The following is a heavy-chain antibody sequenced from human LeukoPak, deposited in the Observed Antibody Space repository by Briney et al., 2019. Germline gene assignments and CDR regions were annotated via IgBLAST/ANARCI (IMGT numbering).Heavy chain of an antibody. V-gene: IGHV3-30*18. CDR1: GFTFSSYG. CDR3: AKGPWDY. J-gene: IGHJ4*02. CDR2: ISYGGSNK. Sequence: GGSLRLSCAASGFTFSSYGMHWVRQAPGKGLEWVAVISYGGSNKYYADSVKGRFTISRDNSKNTLYLQMNSLRAEDTAVYYCAKGPWDYWGQGTLVTVSS.